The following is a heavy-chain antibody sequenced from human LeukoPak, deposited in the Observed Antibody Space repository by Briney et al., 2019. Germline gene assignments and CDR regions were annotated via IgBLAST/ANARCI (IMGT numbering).Heavy chain of an antibody. V-gene: IGHV3-23*01. Sequence: GGSLRLSCAASGFTFSSYAMSWVRQAPEKGLEWVSAISGSGGSTYYADSVKGRFTISRDNSKNTLFLQMNSLRAEDTAVYYCAKGHCGGDCYSYFDYWGQGTLVTVSS. D-gene: IGHD2-21*02. CDR1: GFTFSSYA. CDR3: AKGHCGGDCYSYFDY. J-gene: IGHJ4*02. CDR2: ISGSGGST.